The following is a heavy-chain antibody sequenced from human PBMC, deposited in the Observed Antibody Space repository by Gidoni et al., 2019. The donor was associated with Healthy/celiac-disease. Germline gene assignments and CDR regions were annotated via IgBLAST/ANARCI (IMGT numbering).Heavy chain of an antibody. D-gene: IGHD4-17*01. CDR1: GFTFSSHG. CDR2: ISYDGSNK. J-gene: IGHJ4*02. V-gene: IGHV3-30*18. Sequence: QVQLVESGGGVVQPGRALRLSCAASGFTFSSHGMHWVRQAPGQGLEWVAVISYDGSNKYYADSVKGRFTISRDNSKNTLYLQMNSLRAEDTAVYYCAKDYGDYVVGPFDYWGQGTLVTVSS. CDR3: AKDYGDYVVGPFDY.